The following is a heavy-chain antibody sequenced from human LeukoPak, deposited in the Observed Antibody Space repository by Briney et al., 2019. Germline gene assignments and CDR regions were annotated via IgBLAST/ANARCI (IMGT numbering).Heavy chain of an antibody. Sequence: SXRLXXSXSXFTFSSYAMDWVRQARGKGLECVSAISSNGGSTYYADAVKGRFNIYRENSKKRGYVQMKRLRAEDTAVYYCARVQGPREKGIFDYWGQGTLVTVSS. V-gene: IGHV3-64*04. CDR2: ISSNGGST. CDR3: ARVQGPREKGIFDY. D-gene: IGHD5-24*01. CDR1: XFTFSSYA. J-gene: IGHJ4*02.